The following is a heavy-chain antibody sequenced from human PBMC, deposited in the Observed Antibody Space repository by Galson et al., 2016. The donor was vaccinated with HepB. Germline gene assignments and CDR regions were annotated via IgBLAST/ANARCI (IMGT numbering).Heavy chain of an antibody. CDR2: SSAYNNNR. J-gene: IGHJ3*01. Sequence: SVKVSCKASGYTFTSAGISWVRQAPGQGLEWMGWSSAYNNNRKYSQRFEGRVTLTSDTSTTTAYMELRSLRYDDTAIYYCARILSGSYGAFDFWGQGTRVTVSS. CDR1: GYTFTSAG. V-gene: IGHV1-18*01. D-gene: IGHD3-10*01. CDR3: ARILSGSYGAFDF.